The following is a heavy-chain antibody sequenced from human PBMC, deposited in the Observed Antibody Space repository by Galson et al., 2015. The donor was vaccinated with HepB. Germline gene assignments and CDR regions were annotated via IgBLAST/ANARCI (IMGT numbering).Heavy chain of an antibody. V-gene: IGHV3-23*01. D-gene: IGHD4-11*01. CDR3: AKAPREYSPYYFDY. CDR1: GFTFSNFA. CDR2: ITGSSDHT. J-gene: IGHJ4*02. Sequence: SLRLSCAASGFTFSNFAMAWVRQAPGKGLEWVSAITGSSDHTYYADSVNGRFTISRDNSKNTLYLQMSSLRAGDTSVYYCAKAPREYSPYYFDYWGQGTLVTVSS.